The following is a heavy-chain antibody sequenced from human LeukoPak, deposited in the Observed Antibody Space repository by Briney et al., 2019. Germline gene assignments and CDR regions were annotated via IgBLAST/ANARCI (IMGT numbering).Heavy chain of an antibody. V-gene: IGHV3-53*01. Sequence: AGGSLRLSCAASGFTVSTNYMNWVCQAPGKGLEWVSVIHSGGSAYYADSVKGRFTISRDNSKNTLYLQMNSLRVEDTAVYYCARDWTNYYYYMDVWGKGTTVTVSS. CDR2: IHSGGSA. J-gene: IGHJ6*03. D-gene: IGHD3/OR15-3a*01. CDR3: ARDWTNYYYYMDV. CDR1: GFTVSTNY.